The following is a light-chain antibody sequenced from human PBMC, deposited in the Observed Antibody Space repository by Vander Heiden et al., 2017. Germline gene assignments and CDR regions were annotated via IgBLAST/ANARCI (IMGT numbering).Light chain of an antibody. J-gene: IGKJ4*01. CDR1: QSISSW. CDR2: KAS. V-gene: IGKV1-5*03. CDR3: QQYNSYPLT. Sequence: IHTTPAPSTLSASVGDRVTITCRASQSISSWLAWYQQKPGKAPKLLIYKASSLESGVPSRFSGSGSGTEFTLTISSLQPDDFATYYCQQYNSYPLTFGGGTKVEIK.